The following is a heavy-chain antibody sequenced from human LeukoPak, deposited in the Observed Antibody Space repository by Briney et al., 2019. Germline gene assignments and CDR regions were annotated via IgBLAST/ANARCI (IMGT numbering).Heavy chain of an antibody. CDR2: VNNGGSSI. CDR3: ARGGGGQWLYY. D-gene: IGHD6-19*01. CDR1: GFTFSNYA. Sequence: GGSLRLSCAASGFTFSNYAMSWVRQAPGKGLEWVSAVNNGGSSIYYADSVKGQFTISRDNSKNTLYLQMNSLRAEDTAVYYCARGGGGQWLYYWGQGTLVPVSS. J-gene: IGHJ4*02. V-gene: IGHV3-23*01.